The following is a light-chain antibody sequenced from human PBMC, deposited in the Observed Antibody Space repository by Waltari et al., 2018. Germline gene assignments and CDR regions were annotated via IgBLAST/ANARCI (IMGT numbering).Light chain of an antibody. V-gene: IGKV1-9*01. J-gene: IGKJ5*01. CDR3: QQLNSYPIT. Sequence: IQLTQSTSSLSASVGDRVTITCRASQDISSYLAWYQQKPGKAPKLLIYAASTLQSGVPSRFSGSGSGTDFTLTISSLQPEDFATYYCQQLNSYPITFGQGTRLEIK. CDR2: AAS. CDR1: QDISSY.